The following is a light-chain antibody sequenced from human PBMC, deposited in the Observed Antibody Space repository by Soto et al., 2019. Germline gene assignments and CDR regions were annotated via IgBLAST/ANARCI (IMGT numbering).Light chain of an antibody. CDR3: QSYDSTNPVV. J-gene: IGLJ2*01. V-gene: IGLV6-57*04. CDR1: SGSIASNY. CDR2: EDD. Sequence: NFMLTQPHSVSESPGKTVTISCTRSSGSIASNYVQWYQQRPGSAPTTLIYEDDQRPSGVPDRFSGSIDSSSNSASHTISGLKTEDEADYYWQSYDSTNPVVFGGGTKVTVL.